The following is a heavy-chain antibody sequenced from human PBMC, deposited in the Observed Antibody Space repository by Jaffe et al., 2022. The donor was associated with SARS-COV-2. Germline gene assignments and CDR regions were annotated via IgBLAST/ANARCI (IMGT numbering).Heavy chain of an antibody. Sequence: QVQLVESGGGVVQPGRSLRLSCAASGFTFSSYGMHWVRQAPGKGLEWVAVISYDGSNKYYADSVKGRFTISRDNSKNTLYLQMNSLRAEDTAVYYCAKEIRPGGMDVWGQGTTVTVSS. J-gene: IGHJ6*02. CDR3: AKEIRPGGMDV. V-gene: IGHV3-30*18. CDR1: GFTFSSYG. CDR2: ISYDGSNK.